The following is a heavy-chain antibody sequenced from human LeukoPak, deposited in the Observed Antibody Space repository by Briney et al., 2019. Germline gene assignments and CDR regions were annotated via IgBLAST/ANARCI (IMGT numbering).Heavy chain of an antibody. J-gene: IGHJ6*03. Sequence: ASVKVSCKASGYTFTGYYMHWVRQAPGQGLGWMGWIYPNSGGTNYAQKFQGRVTMTRDTPISTAYMELSRLRSDDTAVYYCARSEQFPYYMDVWGKGTTVTVSS. CDR1: GYTFTGYY. CDR2: IYPNSGGT. D-gene: IGHD6-19*01. CDR3: ARSEQFPYYMDV. V-gene: IGHV1-2*02.